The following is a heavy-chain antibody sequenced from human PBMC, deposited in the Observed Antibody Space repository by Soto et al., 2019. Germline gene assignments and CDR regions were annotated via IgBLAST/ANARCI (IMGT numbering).Heavy chain of an antibody. Sequence: PGGSLRLSGAASGFTFSSYSISWVRQAPWKGLEWVSGISGSGVSTYYADSVKGRFTISRDNSKNTLYLQMNSLRAEDTAVYYCAKGEYYDSSSNVDYWGQGILVTFSS. CDR1: GFTFSSYS. V-gene: IGHV3-23*01. CDR2: ISGSGVST. J-gene: IGHJ4*02. D-gene: IGHD3-22*01. CDR3: AKGEYYDSSSNVDY.